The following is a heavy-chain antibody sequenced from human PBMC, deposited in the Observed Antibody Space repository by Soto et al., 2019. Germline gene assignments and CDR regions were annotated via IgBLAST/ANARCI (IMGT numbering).Heavy chain of an antibody. Sequence: QVQLVQSGAAVKKPGSSVKVSCKATGGTFSSYAISWVRRALGQGLECMEGITPILGKANYAQKVQGRVTISADEYTSTAYMELRSLRSEDTAVYYFARENCRYFEWSDDSRARPFDYWGQGTLVTVSS. J-gene: IGHJ4*02. CDR1: GGTFSSYA. CDR2: ITPILGKA. D-gene: IGHD3-9*01. V-gene: IGHV1-69*01. CDR3: ARENCRYFEWSDDSRARPFDY.